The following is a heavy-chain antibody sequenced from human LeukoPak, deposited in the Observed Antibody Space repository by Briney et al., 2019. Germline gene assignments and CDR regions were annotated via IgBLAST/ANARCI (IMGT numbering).Heavy chain of an antibody. CDR2: ISYDGSNK. J-gene: IGHJ6*02. CDR1: GFTFSSYA. CDR3: ARLSGPYYYGMDV. Sequence: PGGSLRLPCAASGFTFSSYAMHWVRQAPGKGLEWVAVISYDGSNKYYADSVKGRFTISRDNSKNTLYLQMNSLRAEDTAVYYCARLSGPYYYGMDVWGQGTTVTVSS. V-gene: IGHV3-30*04.